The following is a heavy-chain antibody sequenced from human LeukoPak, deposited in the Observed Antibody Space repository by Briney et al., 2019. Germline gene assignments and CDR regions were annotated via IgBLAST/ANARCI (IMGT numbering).Heavy chain of an antibody. Sequence: PGGSLRLSCAASGFTFSSYDMHWVRQATGKGLEWVSAIGTAGDTYYPGSVKGRFTISIENAKNSLYLQMNSLRAGDTAVYYCAREGRDYDILTGYYTEGAFDIWGQGTMVTVSS. J-gene: IGHJ3*02. V-gene: IGHV3-13*04. D-gene: IGHD3-9*01. CDR3: AREGRDYDILTGYYTEGAFDI. CDR2: IGTAGDT. CDR1: GFTFSSYD.